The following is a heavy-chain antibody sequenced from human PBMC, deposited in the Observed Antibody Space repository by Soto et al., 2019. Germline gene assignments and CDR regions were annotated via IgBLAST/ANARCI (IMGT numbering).Heavy chain of an antibody. CDR2: ISGSGGST. CDR3: AKDRHYYGSGSYYIFYYYGMDV. J-gene: IGHJ6*02. CDR1: GFTFSSYA. D-gene: IGHD3-10*01. V-gene: IGHV3-23*01. Sequence: LRLSCAASGFTFSSYAMSWVRQAPGKGLEWVSAISGSGGSTYYADSVKGRFTISRDNSKNTLYLQMNSLRAEDTAVYYCAKDRHYYGSGSYYIFYYYGMDVWGQGTTVTAP.